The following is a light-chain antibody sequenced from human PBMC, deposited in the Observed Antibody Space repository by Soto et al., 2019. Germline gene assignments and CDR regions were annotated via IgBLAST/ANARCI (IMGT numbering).Light chain of an antibody. CDR1: QSVSSY. J-gene: IGKJ5*01. CDR2: DAS. CDR3: QQRSNWPPSIT. V-gene: IGKV3-11*01. Sequence: EIVLTQSPATLSFSPCEIATLSCSSSQSVSSYLAWYQQKPGQAPRLLIYDASNRATGIPARFSGSGSGTDFTLTISTLEPEDFAVYYCQQRSNWPPSITFGQGTRLEIK.